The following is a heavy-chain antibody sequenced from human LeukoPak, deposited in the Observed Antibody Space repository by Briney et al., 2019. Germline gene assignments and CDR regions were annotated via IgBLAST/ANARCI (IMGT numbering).Heavy chain of an antibody. CDR1: GGSISSGGYY. Sequence: PSETLSLTCTVSGGSISSGGYYWSWIRQHPGKGLEWIGSIYYSGSTYYNPSLKSRVTISVDTSKNQFSLKLSSVTAADTAVYYCARSRYSSSSAPFDYWGQGTLVTVSS. J-gene: IGHJ4*02. D-gene: IGHD6-6*01. CDR3: ARSRYSSSSAPFDY. V-gene: IGHV4-39*01. CDR2: IYYSGST.